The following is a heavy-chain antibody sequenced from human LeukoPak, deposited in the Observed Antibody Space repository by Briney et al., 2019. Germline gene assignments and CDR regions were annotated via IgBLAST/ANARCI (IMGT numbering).Heavy chain of an antibody. V-gene: IGHV1-18*01. CDR2: ISAYNGNT. J-gene: IGHJ4*02. D-gene: IGHD2-2*01. CDR3: ARDLAVVPAAIEVNFDY. Sequence: ASVKVSCKASGYTFTSYGISWVRQAPGQGLEWMGWISAYNGNTNYAQKLQGRVTMTTDTSTSTAYMELRSLRSDDTAVYYCARDLAVVPAAIEVNFDYWGQGTLVTVSS. CDR1: GYTFTSYG.